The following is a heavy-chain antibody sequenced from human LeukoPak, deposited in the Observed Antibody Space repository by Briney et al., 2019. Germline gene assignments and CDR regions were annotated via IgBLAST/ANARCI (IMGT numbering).Heavy chain of an antibody. Sequence: SETLSLTCTVSGGSISSYYWSWIRQPAGKGLEWIGYIHYSGSTNYNPSLRSRVTISVDTSKNQFSLKLSSVTAADTAVYYCARVLSGFYYFDYWGQGTLVTVSS. CDR1: GGSISSYY. CDR2: IHYSGST. J-gene: IGHJ4*02. D-gene: IGHD3-3*01. CDR3: ARVLSGFYYFDY. V-gene: IGHV4-59*01.